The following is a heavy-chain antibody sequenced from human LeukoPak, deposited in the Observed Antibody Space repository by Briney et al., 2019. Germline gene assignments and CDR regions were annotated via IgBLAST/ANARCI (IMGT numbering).Heavy chain of an antibody. CDR1: GDSIGSYY. V-gene: IGHV4-59*01. Sequence: SETLSLTCTVSGDSIGSYYWSWIRQPPGKGLEWIGNVYYSGITNYNPSLKSRVTISVDTSKNRFFLKLTSVTAADTAVYYCARVLRYFDWPPDAFDIWGQGTMVTVSS. CDR2: VYYSGIT. D-gene: IGHD3-9*01. CDR3: ARVLRYFDWPPDAFDI. J-gene: IGHJ3*02.